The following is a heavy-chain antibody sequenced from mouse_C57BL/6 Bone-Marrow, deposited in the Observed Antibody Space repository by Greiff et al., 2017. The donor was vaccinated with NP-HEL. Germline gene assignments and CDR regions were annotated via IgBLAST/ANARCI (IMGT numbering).Heavy chain of an antibody. CDR3: ARQGFYYYGSSYLAWFAY. V-gene: IGHV5-6*01. D-gene: IGHD1-1*01. Sequence: EVKLVESGGDLVKPGGSLKLSCAASGFTFSSYGMSWVRQTPDKRLEWVATISSGGSYTYYPDSVKGRFTISRDNAKNTLYLQMSSLKSEDTAMYYCARQGFYYYGSSYLAWFAYWGQGTLVTVSA. CDR1: GFTFSSYG. J-gene: IGHJ3*01. CDR2: ISSGGSYT.